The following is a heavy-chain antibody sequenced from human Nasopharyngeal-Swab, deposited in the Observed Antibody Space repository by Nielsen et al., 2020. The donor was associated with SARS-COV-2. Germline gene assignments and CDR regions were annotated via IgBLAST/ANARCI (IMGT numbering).Heavy chain of an antibody. V-gene: IGHV3-30-3*01. J-gene: IGHJ4*02. CDR3: VRGGYSSGYEVDY. Sequence: SLKLSCAASGFTFSSYAMHWVRQAPGKGLEWVAVMSYDGSNKYYADSVKGRIIISRDNSKNTLYLQMNSLRAADTPVYYRVRGGYSSGYEVDYWGQGTLVTVSS. D-gene: IGHD6-19*01. CDR2: MSYDGSNK. CDR1: GFTFSSYA.